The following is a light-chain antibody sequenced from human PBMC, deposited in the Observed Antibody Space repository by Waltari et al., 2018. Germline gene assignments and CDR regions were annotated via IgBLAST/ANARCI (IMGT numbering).Light chain of an antibody. CDR3: QVWDTDSDHL. V-gene: IGLV3-21*02. CDR2: DDS. Sequence: YVLTQPPSVSVAPGQTARLPCGGDNIRFKAVHWYQQKTGQAPMLLLYDDSVRPSGVPERFSGSKSGDTATLTITRVEAGDEADYYCQVWDTDSDHLFGGGTKLTVL. J-gene: IGLJ3*02. CDR1: NIRFKA.